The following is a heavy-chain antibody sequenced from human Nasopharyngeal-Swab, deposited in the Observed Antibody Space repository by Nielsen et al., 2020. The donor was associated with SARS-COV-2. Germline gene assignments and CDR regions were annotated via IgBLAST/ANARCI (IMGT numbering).Heavy chain of an antibody. Sequence: GGSLRLSCTASGFTFGDYAMSWFRQAPGKGLEWVGFIRSKAYGGTTEYAASVKGRFTISRDDSKSIAYLQMNSPKTEDTAVYYCTRERGIYGSGAFDYWGQGTLVTVSS. J-gene: IGHJ4*02. V-gene: IGHV3-49*03. CDR2: IRSKAYGGTT. CDR3: TRERGIYGSGAFDY. CDR1: GFTFGDYA. D-gene: IGHD3-10*01.